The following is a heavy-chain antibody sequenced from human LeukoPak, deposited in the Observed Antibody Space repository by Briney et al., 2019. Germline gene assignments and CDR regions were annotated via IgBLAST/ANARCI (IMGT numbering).Heavy chain of an antibody. Sequence: GRSLRLSCAASGFTFSSYSMNWVRQAPGKGLEWVSYISSSSSTIYYADSVKGRFTISRDNAKNSLYLQMNSLRAEDTAVYYCARDVWDYGGNSWDYWGQGTLVTVSS. D-gene: IGHD4-23*01. V-gene: IGHV3-48*01. J-gene: IGHJ4*02. CDR1: GFTFSSYS. CDR2: ISSSSSTI. CDR3: ARDVWDYGGNSWDY.